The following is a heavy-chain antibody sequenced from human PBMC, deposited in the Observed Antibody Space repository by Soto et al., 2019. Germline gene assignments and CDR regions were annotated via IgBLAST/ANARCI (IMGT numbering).Heavy chain of an antibody. D-gene: IGHD2-15*01. CDR1: GYTFTSYA. CDR2: INAGNGNT. Sequence: ASVKVSCKASGYTFTSYAMHWVRQAPGQRLEWMGWINAGNGNTKYSQKFQGRVTITRDTSASTAYMELSSLRSEDTAVYYCARVWAFCSGGSCYSDFVYWRQGTLVTVS. J-gene: IGHJ4*02. CDR3: ARVWAFCSGGSCYSDFVY. V-gene: IGHV1-3*01.